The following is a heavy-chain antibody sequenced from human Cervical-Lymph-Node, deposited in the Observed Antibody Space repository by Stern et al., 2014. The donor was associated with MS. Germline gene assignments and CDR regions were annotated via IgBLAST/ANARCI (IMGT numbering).Heavy chain of an antibody. CDR3: ARDSSGYYLHFDY. Sequence: QLVESGPGLLTPSETLSLTCTGSGVSVSRGSYYWSWIRQPPGKGLEWFGNVYYSGRNYYNPSLKSLVTISDAPPQNQSSLKLSSVTAADTAVYYCARDSSGYYLHFDYWGQGTLVTVSS. D-gene: IGHD3-22*01. J-gene: IGHJ4*02. CDR2: VYYSGRN. V-gene: IGHV4-61*01. CDR1: GVSVSRGSYY.